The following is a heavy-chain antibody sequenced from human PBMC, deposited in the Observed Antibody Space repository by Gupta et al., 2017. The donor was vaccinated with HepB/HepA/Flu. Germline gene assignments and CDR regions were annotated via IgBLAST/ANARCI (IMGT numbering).Heavy chain of an antibody. CDR3: ARDGAARHHYYYYMDV. V-gene: IGHV4-4*07. J-gene: IGHJ6*03. Sequence: TVSGGSIVSYYWSWIRQPAGKGLEWIGRIYTSGSTNYNPSLKSRVTMSVDTSKNQFSLKLSSVTAADTAVYYCARDGAARHHYYYYMDVWGKGTTGSVSS. CDR2: IYTSGST. CDR1: GGSIVSYY. D-gene: IGHD6-6*01.